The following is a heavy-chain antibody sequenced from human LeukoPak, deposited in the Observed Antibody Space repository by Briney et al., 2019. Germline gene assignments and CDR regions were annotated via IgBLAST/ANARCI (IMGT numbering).Heavy chain of an antibody. J-gene: IGHJ5*02. CDR3: ARANMVRGVGSFFDRNRFDP. CDR2: FDPEDGET. D-gene: IGHD3-10*01. V-gene: IGHV1-24*01. CDR1: GYTLTELS. Sequence: ASVKVSCKVSGYTLTELSMHWVRQAPGKGLEWMGGFDPEDGETIYAQKFQGRVTMTRDTSISTAYMELSRLRSDDTAVYYCARANMVRGVGSFFDRNRFDPWGQGTLVTVSS.